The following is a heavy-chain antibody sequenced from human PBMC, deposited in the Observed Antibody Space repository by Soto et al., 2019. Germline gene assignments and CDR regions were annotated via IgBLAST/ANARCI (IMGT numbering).Heavy chain of an antibody. CDR1: GGSISSGGSF. Sequence: QLQLQESGSGLVKPSQTLSLTCAVSGGSISSGGSFWSWIRQPPGKGLEWIGYIYHSGSTYYNPALKSRVTIAVDRCKNQFSRKLSSVTAADTAVYYCAGGIAARPLGYWGQGNLVTVSS. D-gene: IGHD6-6*01. J-gene: IGHJ4*02. V-gene: IGHV4-30-2*01. CDR3: AGGIAARPLGY. CDR2: IYHSGST.